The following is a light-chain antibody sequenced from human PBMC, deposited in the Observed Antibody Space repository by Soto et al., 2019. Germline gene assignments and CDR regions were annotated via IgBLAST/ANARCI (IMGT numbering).Light chain of an antibody. CDR3: QQYNSYRA. Sequence: DIHMTHSPSTLSASVVSRVTITFLSVQIIINWLSWHHQKPGEAPKVLGYKASILESCVPPRFSGSGSGTESTLTISSLQPDDSATYYCQQYNSYRAFVPGTKV. CDR2: KAS. CDR1: QIIINW. J-gene: IGKJ1*01. V-gene: IGKV1-5*03.